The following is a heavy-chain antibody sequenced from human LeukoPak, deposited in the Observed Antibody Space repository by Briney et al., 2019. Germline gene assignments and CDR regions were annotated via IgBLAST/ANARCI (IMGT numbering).Heavy chain of an antibody. V-gene: IGHV3-30*04. CDR2: ISYDGSNK. Sequence: GGSLRLSCAASGFTFSSYAMHWVRQAPGKGLEWVAVISYDGSNKYYADSVKGRFTISRDNSKNTLYLQMNSLRAEDTAVYDCARERASRDYYYYGMDVWGQGTTVTVSS. CDR1: GFTFSSYA. CDR3: ARERASRDYYYYGMDV. J-gene: IGHJ6*02.